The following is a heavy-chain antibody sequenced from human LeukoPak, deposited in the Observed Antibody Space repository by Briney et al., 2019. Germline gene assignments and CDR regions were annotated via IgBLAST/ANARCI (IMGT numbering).Heavy chain of an antibody. CDR2: ITSSGRII. Sequence: AGGSLRLSCAASGFTFSSYEMNWVRQAPGKGLEWVAYITSSGRIIYYADSVKGRFTISRDNAKNSLYLQMNSLRAEDTAVYYCARESYYDSSGYYGHGDYWGQGTLVTVSS. CDR1: GFTFSSYE. J-gene: IGHJ4*02. V-gene: IGHV3-48*03. CDR3: ARESYYDSSGYYGHGDY. D-gene: IGHD3-22*01.